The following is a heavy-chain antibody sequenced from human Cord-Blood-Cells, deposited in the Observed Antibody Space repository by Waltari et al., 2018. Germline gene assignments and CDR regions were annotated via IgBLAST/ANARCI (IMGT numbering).Heavy chain of an antibody. V-gene: IGHV3-30*18. CDR2: KSYDGSNK. J-gene: IGHJ3*02. Sequence: QVQLVESGGGVVQPGRSLRLSCAASGFTFSSYGMHWVRQAPGKGLEWVAVKSYDGSNKYYADSVQGRFTISRDNSKNTLYLQMNSLRAEDTAVYYCAKDRVEGAFDIWGQGTMVTVSS. CDR3: AKDRVEGAFDI. CDR1: GFTFSSYG.